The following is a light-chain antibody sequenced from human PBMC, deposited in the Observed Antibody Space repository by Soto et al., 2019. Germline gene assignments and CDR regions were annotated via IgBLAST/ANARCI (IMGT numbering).Light chain of an antibody. CDR3: QQYYGTPHT. J-gene: IGKJ2*01. V-gene: IGKV4-1*01. CDR1: QSVLYSSNNKNY. Sequence: DIVMTQSPDSLAVSLGERATINCESSQSVLYSSNNKNYLAWYQQKPGQPPKLLIYWASTRESGVPDRFSGSGIGTDFALTISSLQAVDVAVYYCQQYYGTPHTFGQGTKLEIK. CDR2: WAS.